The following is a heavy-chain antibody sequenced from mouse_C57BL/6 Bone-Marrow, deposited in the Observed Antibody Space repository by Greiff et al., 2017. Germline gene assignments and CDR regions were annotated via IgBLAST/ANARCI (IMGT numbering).Heavy chain of an antibody. V-gene: IGHV5-6*01. CDR3: ARRGPVYAMDY. CDR2: ISSGGSYT. J-gene: IGHJ4*01. Sequence: EVQLVESGGDLVKPGGSLKLSCAASGFTFSSYGMSWVRQTPGKRLEWVGTISSGGSYTYYPDSVKGRFTISRDNAKNTLYLQMSSLKSEDTAMYYCARRGPVYAMDYWGRGTSVTVSS. CDR1: GFTFSSYG.